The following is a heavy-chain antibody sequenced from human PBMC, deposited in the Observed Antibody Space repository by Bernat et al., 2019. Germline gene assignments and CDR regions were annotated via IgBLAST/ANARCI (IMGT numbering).Heavy chain of an antibody. D-gene: IGHD5-12*01. CDR2: ISYDGSNE. Sequence: VQLVESGGGLVKPGGSLRLSCAASGFTFSSYGMHWVRQAPGKGLEWVAVISYDGSNEYYADSVKGRFTISRDNSKNTLYLQMNSLRAEDTAVYYCARDKDGGYAFDYWGQGTLVTVSS. CDR1: GFTFSSYG. J-gene: IGHJ4*02. V-gene: IGHV3-30*03. CDR3: ARDKDGGYAFDY.